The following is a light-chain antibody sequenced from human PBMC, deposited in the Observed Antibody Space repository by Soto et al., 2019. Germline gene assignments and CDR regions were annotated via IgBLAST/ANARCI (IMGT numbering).Light chain of an antibody. CDR2: KAS. CDR3: QHSNSYSEA. CDR1: HTISSW. Sequence: DIQMTQSPSTLSGPVGDRVTITCRASHTISSWLAWYQQKPGKAPKLLIYKASTLKSGVPSRFSGSGSGTEFTLTISSLQPDEFATYYCQHSNSYSEALGQGTKVDIK. J-gene: IGKJ1*01. V-gene: IGKV1-5*03.